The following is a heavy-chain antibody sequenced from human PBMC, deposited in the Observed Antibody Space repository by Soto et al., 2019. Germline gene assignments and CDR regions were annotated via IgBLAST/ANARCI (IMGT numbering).Heavy chain of an antibody. Sequence: QVQLVQSGAEVKKPGASVKVSCKTSGYTFTSYAMHWVRQAPGQRLEWMGWINTGNGNTRFSQNFQGRVTITRDTPTSTAYMEPSSLRSEDTAVYYCARDPGGSSWYGAYWGQGTLVTVSS. CDR1: GYTFTSYA. D-gene: IGHD6-13*01. V-gene: IGHV1-3*04. CDR2: INTGNGNT. CDR3: ARDPGGSSWYGAY. J-gene: IGHJ4*02.